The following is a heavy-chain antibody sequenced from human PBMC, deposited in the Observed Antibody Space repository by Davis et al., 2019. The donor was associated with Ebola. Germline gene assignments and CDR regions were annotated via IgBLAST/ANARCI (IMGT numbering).Heavy chain of an antibody. J-gene: IGHJ6*02. CDR2: IWYDGSNK. D-gene: IGHD4-11*01. CDR1: GFTFSSYG. Sequence: PGGSLRLSCAASGFTFSSYGMHWVRQAPGKGLEWVAVIWYDGSNKYYADSVKGRFTISRDNSKNTLYLQMNSLRAEDTAVYYCARDSWDYSNRENYYGMDVWGQGTTVTVSS. CDR3: ARDSWDYSNRENYYGMDV. V-gene: IGHV3-33*01.